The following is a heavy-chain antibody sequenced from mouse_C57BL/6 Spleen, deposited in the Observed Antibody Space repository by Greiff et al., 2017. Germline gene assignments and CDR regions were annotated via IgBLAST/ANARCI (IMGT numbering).Heavy chain of an antibody. V-gene: IGHV1-53*01. Sequence: QVQLKQPGTELVKPGASVKLSCKASGYTFTSYWMHWVKQRPGQGLEWIGNINPSNGGTTYNEKFKSKATLTVDKSSSTAYMQLSSLTSEDSAVYYCARAITSVVATDWYFDVWGTGTTVTVSS. CDR2: INPSNGGT. J-gene: IGHJ1*03. CDR3: ARAITSVVATDWYFDV. CDR1: GYTFTSYW. D-gene: IGHD1-1*01.